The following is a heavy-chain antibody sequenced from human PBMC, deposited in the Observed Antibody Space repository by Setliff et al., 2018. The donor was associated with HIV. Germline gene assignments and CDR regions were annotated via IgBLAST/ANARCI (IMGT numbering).Heavy chain of an antibody. J-gene: IGHJ4*02. D-gene: IGHD1-26*01. CDR1: GFTFTNYA. Sequence: GGSLRLSCAASGFTFTNYAMHWVRQAPGKGLEWVAVLSYGGNHYYYADSVKGRFSISRDNSKNTLFLQMNNLRPEDTAVYYCAKDFATVVGAMEYYFDYWGQGTLVTVSS. CDR2: LSYGGNHY. CDR3: AKDFATVVGAMEYYFDY. V-gene: IGHV3-30*14.